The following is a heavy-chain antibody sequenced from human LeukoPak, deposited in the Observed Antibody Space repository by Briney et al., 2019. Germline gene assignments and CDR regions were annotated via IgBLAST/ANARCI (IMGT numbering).Heavy chain of an antibody. D-gene: IGHD3-10*01. CDR3: AKDDTGSGYFPVY. CDR2: ISGSGGTT. V-gene: IGHV3-23*01. Sequence: QPGGSLRLSCAASGFTFSSFPMTWVRQPPGKGLERVSAISGSGGTTYYADSVQGRFTISRDNSKNTLYLQMNSLRAEDTAIYYCAKDDTGSGYFPVYWGQGTLVTVSS. CDR1: GFTFSSFP. J-gene: IGHJ4*02.